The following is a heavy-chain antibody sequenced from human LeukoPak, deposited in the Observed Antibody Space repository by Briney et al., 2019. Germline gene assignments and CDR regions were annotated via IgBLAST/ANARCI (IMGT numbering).Heavy chain of an antibody. J-gene: IGHJ4*02. Sequence: GGSLRLSCAASGFTFDDYAMHWVRQAPGKGLEWVSGISWNSGSIGYADSVNGRFTISRDNAKNSLYLQMNSLRAEDTALYYCAKDISAGVSAAGDYWGQGTLVTVSS. CDR3: AKDISAGVSAAGDY. CDR1: GFTFDDYA. V-gene: IGHV3-9*01. CDR2: ISWNSGSI. D-gene: IGHD6-13*01.